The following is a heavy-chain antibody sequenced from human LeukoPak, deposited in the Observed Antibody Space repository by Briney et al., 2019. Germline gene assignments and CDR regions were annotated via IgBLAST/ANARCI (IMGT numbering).Heavy chain of an antibody. CDR2: IGSRT. CDR3: AKASTVLKPIDS. D-gene: IGHD1-14*01. CDR1: GFTLSTYA. V-gene: IGHV3-23*01. Sequence: GGSLRLSCAASGFTLSTYAMNWVRQAPGKGLEWVSAIGSRTYYADSVKGRFTISRDNSKNTLYLQMNSLRAGDTAIYYCAKASTVLKPIDSWSQGTLVTVSS. J-gene: IGHJ4*02.